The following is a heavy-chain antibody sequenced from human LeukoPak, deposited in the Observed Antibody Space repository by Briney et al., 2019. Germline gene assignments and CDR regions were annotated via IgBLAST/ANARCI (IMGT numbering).Heavy chain of an antibody. D-gene: IGHD2-2*01. CDR1: GFTFSNAW. CDR2: IKRKTDGGTT. Sequence: GGSLRLSCAASVSGFTFSNAWMSWVRQGPGKGLEWVVRIKRKTDGGTTDYGAPVKGRFTISGDDSKNTLYLQMNSLKTEDTAVYYCTTAFFGCTSTSCYEAYYYYGMDVWGKGTTVTVSS. J-gene: IGHJ6*04. V-gene: IGHV3-15*01. CDR3: TTAFFGCTSTSCYEAYYYYGMDV.